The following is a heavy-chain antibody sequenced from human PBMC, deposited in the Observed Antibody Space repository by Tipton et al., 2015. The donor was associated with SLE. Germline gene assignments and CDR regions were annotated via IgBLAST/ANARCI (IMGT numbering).Heavy chain of an antibody. V-gene: IGHV4-39*01. J-gene: IGHJ6*03. Sequence: TLSLTCTVSGGSISSSSYYWGWIRQPPGKGLEWIGSIYYSGSTYYNPSLKSRVTISVDTSKNQFSLKLSSVTAADTAVYYCASSPGNYMDVWGKGTTVTVSS. CDR3: ASSPGNYMDV. CDR1: GGSISSSSYY. CDR2: IYYSGST.